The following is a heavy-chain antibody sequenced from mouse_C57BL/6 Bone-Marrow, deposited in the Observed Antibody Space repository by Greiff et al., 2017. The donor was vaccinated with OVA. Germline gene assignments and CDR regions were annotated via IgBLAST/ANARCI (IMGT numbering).Heavy chain of an antibody. CDR1: GYTFTSYW. D-gene: IGHD1-1*01. V-gene: IGHV1-5*01. CDR2: IYPGNSDT. CDR3: TKDYGSSIYYAMDY. J-gene: IGHJ4*01. Sequence: DVQLQESGTVLARPGASVKMSCKTSGYTFTSYWMHWVKQRPGQGLEWIGAIYPGNSDTSYNQKFKGKAKLTAVTSASTAYMELSSLTNEDSAVYYCTKDYGSSIYYAMDYWGQGTSVTVSS.